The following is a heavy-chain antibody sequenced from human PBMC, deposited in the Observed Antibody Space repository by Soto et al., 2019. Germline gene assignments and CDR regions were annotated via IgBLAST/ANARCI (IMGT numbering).Heavy chain of an antibody. D-gene: IGHD6-19*01. CDR2: IFQSGST. CDR3: ARGRGRYSSGWSWFDP. V-gene: IGHV4-4*02. Sequence: QVQLQESGPGLVEPSGTLSLTCGVSGGTIRSPDWWTWVRQPPGKGLEWIGEIFQSGSTTYTPSLESRVTTSVDKSKNQFSLTLTSVTAADTAVYFCARGRGRYSSGWSWFDPWGQGILVTVSS. J-gene: IGHJ5*02. CDR1: GGTIRSPDW.